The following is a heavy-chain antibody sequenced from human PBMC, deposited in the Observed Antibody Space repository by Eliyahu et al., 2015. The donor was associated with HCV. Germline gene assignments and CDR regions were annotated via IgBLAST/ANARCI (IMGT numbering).Heavy chain of an antibody. CDR1: GGSITTXS. CDR3: ASGGGGIAVTGTGGWFDP. J-gene: IGHJ5*02. V-gene: IGHV4-59*01. Sequence: QVQLQESGPGLVKPSETLSXTCXVXGGSITTXSGTWTGQPPGKGXEWIGYIHYSGSTNYNPSLKSRVTISVDTSKNQFSLNLTSVTAADTAMYYCASGGGGIAVTGTGGWFDPWGQGTLVTVSS. CDR2: IHYSGST. D-gene: IGHD6-19*01.